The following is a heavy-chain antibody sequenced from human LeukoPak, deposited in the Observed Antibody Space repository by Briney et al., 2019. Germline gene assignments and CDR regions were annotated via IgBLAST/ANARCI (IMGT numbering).Heavy chain of an antibody. D-gene: IGHD3-3*01. CDR2: IIPIFGTA. J-gene: IGHJ4*02. Sequence: SVKVSCKASGGTFSSYAISWVRQAPGQGLEWMGGIIPIFGTANYAQKFQGRVTITADESTSTAYMELNSLRSKDTAVYYCAAPGGRFLEWLLNPPFDYWGQGTLVTVSS. CDR1: GGTFSSYA. CDR3: AAPGGRFLEWLLNPPFDY. V-gene: IGHV1-69*13.